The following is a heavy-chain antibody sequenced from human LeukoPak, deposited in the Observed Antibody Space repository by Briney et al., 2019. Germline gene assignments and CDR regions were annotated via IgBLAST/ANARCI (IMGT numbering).Heavy chain of an antibody. D-gene: IGHD3-16*01. V-gene: IGHV4-4*07. CDR3: ARGPLGELVLGYDY. Sequence: SETLSLTCTVSGASINNYYWSWIRQPAGKRLEWIGRIYSSGSTNYNPSLKSRVTMSVDTSKNQFSLKLSSVTAADTAVYYCARGPLGELVLGYDYWGQGTLVTVSS. J-gene: IGHJ4*02. CDR1: GASINNYY. CDR2: IYSSGST.